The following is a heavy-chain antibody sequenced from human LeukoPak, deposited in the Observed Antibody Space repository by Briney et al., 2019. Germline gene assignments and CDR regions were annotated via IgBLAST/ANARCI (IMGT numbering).Heavy chain of an antibody. CDR1: GFTFSSYA. V-gene: IGHV3-23*01. J-gene: IGHJ4*02. CDR3: AKDYYDSSGPGNYFDY. CDR2: ISGSGGST. D-gene: IGHD3-22*01. Sequence: SGGSLRLSCAASGFTFSSYAMSWVRQAPGKGLEWVSAISGSGGSTYYADSVKGRFTISRDNTKHTLYLQMNSLRAEDTAVYYCAKDYYDSSGPGNYFDYWGQGTLVTVSS.